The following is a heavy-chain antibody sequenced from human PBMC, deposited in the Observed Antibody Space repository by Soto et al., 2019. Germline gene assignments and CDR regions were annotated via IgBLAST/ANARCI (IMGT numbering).Heavy chain of an antibody. V-gene: IGHV3-7*01. CDR1: GFTFSGYW. CDR3: LGSGRFSL. CDR2: IHQNGTER. D-gene: IGHD3-10*01. Sequence: EVQLVESGGGLVHPGGSLRLSCVVSGFTFSGYWMHWVRQAPGKGLECVANIHQNGTERYYVDSVKGRFTISRDNAKNALYLHMNSLRAEDTAGYYCLGSGRFSLWGQGTLGTVSS. J-gene: IGHJ5*02.